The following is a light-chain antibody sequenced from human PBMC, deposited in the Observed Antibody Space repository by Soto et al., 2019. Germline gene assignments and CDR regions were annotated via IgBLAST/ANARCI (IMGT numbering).Light chain of an antibody. V-gene: IGLV2-14*03. Sequence: QSALTQPASVSGSPGQSVTISCTGTSSDVGGYHYVSCYQQHPGKAPKLMIYDVYKRPSGVSNRFSGSKSGNTASLTISGPEVEDEDEDYCSSFTNGSTRVFGGGTKLTVL. CDR2: DVY. CDR1: SSDVGGYHY. J-gene: IGLJ2*01. CDR3: SSFTNGSTRV.